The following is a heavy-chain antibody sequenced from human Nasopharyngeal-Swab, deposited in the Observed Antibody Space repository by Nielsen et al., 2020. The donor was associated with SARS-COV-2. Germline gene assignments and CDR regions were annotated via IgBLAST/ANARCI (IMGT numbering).Heavy chain of an antibody. J-gene: IGHJ6*02. CDR2: TYYSGST. D-gene: IGHD3-10*01. Sequence: GSLRLSCTVSGGSISSYYWSWIRQPPGKGLEWIGYTYYSGSTNYNPSLKSRVTMSVDTSKNQFSLKLSSVTAADTAVYYCARVITMVRGVIIRHYGMDVWGQGTTVTVSS. V-gene: IGHV4-59*12. CDR3: ARVITMVRGVIIRHYGMDV. CDR1: GGSISSYY.